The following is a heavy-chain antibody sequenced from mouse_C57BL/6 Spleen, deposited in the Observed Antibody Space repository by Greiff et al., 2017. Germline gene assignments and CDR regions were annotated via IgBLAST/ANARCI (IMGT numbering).Heavy chain of an antibody. Sequence: EVKLQESGAELVRPGASVKLSCTASGFNIKDDYMHWVKQRPEQGLEWIGWIDPENGDTEYASKFQGKATITADTSSNTAYLQLSSLTSEDTAVYYCTRRDYYSNYLAYWGQGTLVTVSA. J-gene: IGHJ3*01. CDR3: TRRDYYSNYLAY. D-gene: IGHD2-5*01. CDR1: GFNIKDDY. CDR2: IDPENGDT. V-gene: IGHV14-4*01.